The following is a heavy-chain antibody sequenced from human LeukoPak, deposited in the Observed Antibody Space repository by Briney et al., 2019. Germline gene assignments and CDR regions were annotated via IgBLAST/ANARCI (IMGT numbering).Heavy chain of an antibody. D-gene: IGHD3-22*01. Sequence: GGSLRLSCAASGFASTNYAMTWVRQAPGEGLEWVSTISGTGGSTYYAPSLKGRLTVSRDNSKNTLYLRLSSLRAGDTAVYYCAKVLDSSGYYPSDRWGQGTLVIVSS. V-gene: IGHV3-23*01. CDR3: AKVLDSSGYYPSDR. J-gene: IGHJ5*02. CDR1: GFASTNYA. CDR2: ISGTGGST.